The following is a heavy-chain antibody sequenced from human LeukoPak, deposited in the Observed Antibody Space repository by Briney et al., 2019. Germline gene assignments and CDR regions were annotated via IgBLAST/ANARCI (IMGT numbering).Heavy chain of an antibody. V-gene: IGHV4-34*01. CDR2: INHSGST. CDR3: ARGARITMIVVRPLAFDI. J-gene: IGHJ3*02. CDR1: GGSFSGYY. D-gene: IGHD3-22*01. Sequence: PSETLSLTCAVYGGSFSGYYWSWIRQPPGKGLEWIGEINHSGSTNYNPSLKSRVTISVDTSKNQFSLKLGSVTAADTAVYYCARGARITMIVVRPLAFDIWGQGTMVTVSS.